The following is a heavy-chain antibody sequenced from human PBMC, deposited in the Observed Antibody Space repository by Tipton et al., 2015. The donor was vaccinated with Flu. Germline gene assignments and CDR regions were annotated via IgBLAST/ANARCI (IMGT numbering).Heavy chain of an antibody. CDR3: ARDYGDLNWFDP. V-gene: IGHV4-38-2*02. J-gene: IGHJ5*02. D-gene: IGHD4-17*01. CDR1: GDSIGYPYF. CDR2: IHRSGNG. Sequence: TLSLTCSVSGDSIGYPYFWGWIRQAPGKGLEWIGNIHRSGNGYYNPSLKSRVTISVDRSKNQFSLRLTSVTAADTAMYYCARDYGDLNWFDPWGQGTLVTVSS.